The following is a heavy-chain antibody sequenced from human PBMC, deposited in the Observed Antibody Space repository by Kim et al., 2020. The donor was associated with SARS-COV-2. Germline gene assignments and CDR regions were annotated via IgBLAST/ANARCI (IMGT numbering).Heavy chain of an antibody. CDR3: AEDRVPDGLYEVDF. CDR2: IVGNGGGI. Sequence: GESLRLSCVASGLTFSTYAMDWVRQAPGKGLEWVSVIVGNGGGIHYADSVKGRFTISRANSKNTLYLQRNNLRVEDTAIYYCAEDRVPDGLYEVDFWGQGTLVTVSS. V-gene: IGHV3-23*01. CDR1: GLTFSTYA. J-gene: IGHJ4*02. D-gene: IGHD2-8*01.